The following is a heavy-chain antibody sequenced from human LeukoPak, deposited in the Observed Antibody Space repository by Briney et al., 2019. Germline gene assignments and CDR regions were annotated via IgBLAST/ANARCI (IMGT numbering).Heavy chain of an antibody. V-gene: IGHV4-59*08. J-gene: IGHJ4*02. Sequence: SETLSLTCTVSGGSISSYYWSWIRQPPGKGLEWIGYIDYSGSTNYNPSLKSRVTISVDTSKNQFSLKLSSVTAADTAVYYCASTLVTTINYWGQGTLVTVSS. CDR1: GGSISSYY. CDR2: IDYSGST. CDR3: ASTLVTTINY. D-gene: IGHD5-12*01.